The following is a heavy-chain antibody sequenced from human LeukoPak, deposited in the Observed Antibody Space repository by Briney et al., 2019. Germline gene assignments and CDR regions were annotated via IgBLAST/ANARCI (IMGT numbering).Heavy chain of an antibody. D-gene: IGHD2-21*01. CDR3: AKTLWKSYYYYGMDV. V-gene: IGHV3-9*01. CDR2: ISRDSGRI. CDR1: GFTFDDYT. J-gene: IGHJ6*02. Sequence: GGSLRLYCAASGFTFDDYTMHWVRQAPGKGLEWVSGISRDSGRIGYADSVEGRFTISRDNAESSLHLQMNSLRPEDTALYYCAKTLWKSYYYYGMDVWGQGTTVTVSS.